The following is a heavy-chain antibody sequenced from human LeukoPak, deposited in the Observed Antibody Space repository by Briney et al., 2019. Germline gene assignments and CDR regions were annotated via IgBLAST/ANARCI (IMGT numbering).Heavy chain of an antibody. D-gene: IGHD3-10*01. Sequence: ASVKVSCKASGYTFTSYYTHWVRQAPGQGLEWMGIINPSGGSTSYAQKFQGRVTMTRDMSTSTVYMELSSLRSEDTAVYYCARGPRLAGNSDYYMDVWGKGTTVTVSS. CDR2: INPSGGST. V-gene: IGHV1-46*01. J-gene: IGHJ6*03. CDR3: ARGPRLAGNSDYYMDV. CDR1: GYTFTSYY.